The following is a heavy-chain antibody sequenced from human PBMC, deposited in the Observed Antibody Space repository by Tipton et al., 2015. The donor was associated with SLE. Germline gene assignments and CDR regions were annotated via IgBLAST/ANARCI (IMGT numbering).Heavy chain of an antibody. CDR3: ARANWGSDYFDY. CDR1: GYTFTSYD. Sequence: QLVQSGAEVKKPGASVKVSCKASGYTFTSYDINWVRQATGQGLEWMGWMNPNSGNTGYAQKFQGRVTMTRDTSTSTVYMELSSLRSEDTAVYYCARANWGSDYFDYWGQGTLVTVSS. D-gene: IGHD7-27*01. V-gene: IGHV1-8*02. J-gene: IGHJ4*02. CDR2: MNPNSGNT.